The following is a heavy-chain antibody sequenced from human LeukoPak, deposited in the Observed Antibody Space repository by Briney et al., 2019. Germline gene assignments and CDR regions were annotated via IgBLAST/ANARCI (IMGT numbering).Heavy chain of an antibody. CDR3: ARPLHIPRRVKAFHI. Sequence: SETLSLTCGVYGGSFIGYYWSWIRQPPGKGLEWIGEINHSGTTNYNPSLKSRVTISVDTSKNHFSLKLTSVTAADTAVYYCARPLHIPRRVKAFHIWGQGTMVTVSS. CDR2: INHSGTT. J-gene: IGHJ3*02. V-gene: IGHV4-34*01. CDR1: GGSFIGYY. D-gene: IGHD2-21*01.